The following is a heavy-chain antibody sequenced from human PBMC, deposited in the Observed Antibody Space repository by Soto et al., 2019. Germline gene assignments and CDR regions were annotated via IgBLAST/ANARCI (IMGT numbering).Heavy chain of an antibody. CDR1: GFTFSSYG. CDR3: ARDQPAVLWFGESTSFDY. V-gene: IGHV3-33*01. J-gene: IGHJ4*02. D-gene: IGHD3-10*01. CDR2: IWYDGSNK. Sequence: GGSLRLSCAASGFTFSSYGMHWVRQAPGKGLEWVAVIWYDGSNKYYADSVKGRFTISRDNSKNTLYLQMNSLRAEDTAVYYCARDQPAVLWFGESTSFDYWGQGTLVTVSS.